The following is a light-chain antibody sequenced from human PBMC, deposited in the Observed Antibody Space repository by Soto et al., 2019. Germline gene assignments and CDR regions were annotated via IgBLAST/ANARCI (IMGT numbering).Light chain of an antibody. J-gene: IGKJ3*01. CDR1: QSLNTNS. CDR3: QQYNASPLT. V-gene: IGKV3-20*01. Sequence: EIVLTQSPGTLSLSPGERATLSCRASQSLNTNSLAWYQQKPGQTPRLLIYAASTRDTDIPDRFIGSGSGTDFAITITRLEPEDFALYYCQQYNASPLTFGPGTKLDVK. CDR2: AAS.